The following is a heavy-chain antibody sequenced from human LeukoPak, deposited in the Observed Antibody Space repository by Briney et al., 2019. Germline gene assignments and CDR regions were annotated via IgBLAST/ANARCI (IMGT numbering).Heavy chain of an antibody. CDR1: GGTFSRYA. D-gene: IGHD1-26*01. CDR2: YIPMFGTA. J-gene: IGHJ4*02. CDR3: AGASSKWELSF. V-gene: IGHV1-69*13. Sequence: SAKVSCKASGGTFSRYAISWVRQAPGQGLEWMGGYIPMFGTANYAQNFQNRVTITADESTSTFSMEVSSLRPEDTAVYFCAGASSKWELSFWGQGTLVTVSS.